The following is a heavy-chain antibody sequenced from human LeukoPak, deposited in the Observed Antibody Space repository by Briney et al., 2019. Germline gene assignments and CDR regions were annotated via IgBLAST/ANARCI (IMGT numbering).Heavy chain of an antibody. D-gene: IGHD3-22*01. J-gene: IGHJ4*02. Sequence: GGSLRLSCAASGFTFSSYAMSWVRQAPGKGLEWVSAISGSGGSTCYADSVKGRFTISRDNSKNTLYLQMNSLRAEDTAVYYCAKDQDDSSGYYYFDYWGQGTLVTVSS. CDR2: ISGSGGST. CDR1: GFTFSSYA. CDR3: AKDQDDSSGYYYFDY. V-gene: IGHV3-23*01.